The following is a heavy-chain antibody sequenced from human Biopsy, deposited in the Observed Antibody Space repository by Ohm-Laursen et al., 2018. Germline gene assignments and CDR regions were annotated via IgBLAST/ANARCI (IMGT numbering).Heavy chain of an antibody. Sequence: GASVKVSCKTPGGTFSNYGVNWVRQAPGQGLEWLGGNIPILGTGNYAQKFQDRVTVAADTSTSTSYMELSSLTTEDTAIYYCARGPHSGSHSCFDYWGRGTLVTVSS. J-gene: IGHJ4*02. CDR2: NIPILGTG. D-gene: IGHD1-26*01. CDR3: ARGPHSGSHSCFDY. CDR1: GGTFSNYG. V-gene: IGHV1-69*06.